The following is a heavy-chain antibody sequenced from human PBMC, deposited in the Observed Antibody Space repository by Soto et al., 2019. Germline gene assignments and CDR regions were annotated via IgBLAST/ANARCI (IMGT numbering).Heavy chain of an antibody. V-gene: IGHV4-59*01. Sequence: PSETLSLTCTVSGGSISSYYWSWIRQPPGKGLEWIGYIYYSGSTNYNPSLKSRVTISVDTSKNQFSLKLSSVTAADTAVYYCARGQLLFDPWGQETLVTVSS. J-gene: IGHJ5*02. CDR2: IYYSGST. CDR1: GGSISSYY. D-gene: IGHD6-13*01. CDR3: ARGQLLFDP.